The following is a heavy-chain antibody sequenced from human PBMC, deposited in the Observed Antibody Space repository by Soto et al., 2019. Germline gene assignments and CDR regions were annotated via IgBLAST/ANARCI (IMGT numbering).Heavy chain of an antibody. CDR2: ISSSSSYI. D-gene: IGHD3-22*01. V-gene: IGHV3-21*01. J-gene: IGHJ4*02. Sequence: GSLRLSCAASGFTFSSYSMNWVRQAPGKGLEWVSSISSSSSYIYYADSVKGRFTISRDNAKNSLYLQMNSLRAEDTAVYYCARDSSSGYYYVSSFDYWGQGTLVTVSS. CDR3: ARDSSSGYYYVSSFDY. CDR1: GFTFSSYS.